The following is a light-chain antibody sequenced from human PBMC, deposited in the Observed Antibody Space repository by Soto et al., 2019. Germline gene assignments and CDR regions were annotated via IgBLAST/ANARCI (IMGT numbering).Light chain of an antibody. CDR2: GAS. V-gene: IGKV3-15*01. J-gene: IGKJ4*01. Sequence: EIVMTQSPASLSVSPGERPTLSCRASQSVSSNLAWYQQKRGQPPRLLIFGASTRATGIPARFSGSGSGTEFTLTISSLQSEDWAVYDCQQYNNWPLTVGGGTKVEIK. CDR1: QSVSSN. CDR3: QQYNNWPLT.